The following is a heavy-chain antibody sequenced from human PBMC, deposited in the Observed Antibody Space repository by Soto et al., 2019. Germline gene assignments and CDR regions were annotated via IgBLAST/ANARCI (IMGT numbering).Heavy chain of an antibody. CDR1: GFSLNTDGVG. Sequence: QITLKESGPTLVKPTQTLTLTCSFSGFSLNTDGVGVGWVRQPPGEALEWLALIYWDDDERYNPSLKTSLNITKDTTNNQVVLTMTNMDHVDTATYSCAKSRHLITGDAQVGNFDYWGQGTLVTVSA. CDR2: IYWDDDE. D-gene: IGHD7-27*01. V-gene: IGHV2-5*02. CDR3: AKSRHLITGDAQVGNFDY. J-gene: IGHJ4*02.